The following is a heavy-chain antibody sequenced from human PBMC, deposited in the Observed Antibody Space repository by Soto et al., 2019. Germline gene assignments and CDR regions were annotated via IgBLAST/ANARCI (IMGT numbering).Heavy chain of an antibody. J-gene: IGHJ4*02. D-gene: IGHD6-19*01. V-gene: IGHV3-23*01. Sequence: EVQLLESGGSLKQPGGSLRLSCAASGFTFSSYAMSWVRQAPGKGLEWVSSISAGGDSTYYADSVKGRFTITRDNSKNTLNLQKNSLSAADTAIDYCAKDHGYAGGWHTPYYFDSWGQGNLVTVSS. CDR3: AKDHGYAGGWHTPYYFDS. CDR1: GFTFSSYA. CDR2: ISAGGDST.